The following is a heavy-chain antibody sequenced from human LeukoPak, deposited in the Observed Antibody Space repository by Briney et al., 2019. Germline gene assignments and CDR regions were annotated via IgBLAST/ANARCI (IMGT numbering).Heavy chain of an antibody. J-gene: IGHJ4*02. CDR1: GFSFTSYW. Sequence: SGGSLRLSCAATGFSFTSYWMSWVRQAPGKGLEWVANIKQDGSEKYYVDSVKGRFTISRDNAENSLYLQMNSLRAEDTAVYYCARVSRGKTGTRWGQGTLVTVSS. CDR2: IKQDGSEK. CDR3: ARVSRGKTGTR. D-gene: IGHD1-1*01. V-gene: IGHV3-7*01.